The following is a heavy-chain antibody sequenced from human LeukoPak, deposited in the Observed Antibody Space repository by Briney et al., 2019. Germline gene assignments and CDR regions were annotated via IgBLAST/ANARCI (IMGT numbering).Heavy chain of an antibody. CDR3: ARAIAAAGTIKMVLDY. J-gene: IGHJ4*02. Sequence: SVKVSCKASGGTFSSYAISWVRQAPGQGLEWMGRIIPILGIANYAQKFQGRVTITADKSTSTAYMELSSLRSEDTAVYYCARAIAAAGTIKMVLDYWGQGTLVTVSS. V-gene: IGHV1-69*04. CDR1: GGTFSSYA. CDR2: IIPILGIA. D-gene: IGHD6-13*01.